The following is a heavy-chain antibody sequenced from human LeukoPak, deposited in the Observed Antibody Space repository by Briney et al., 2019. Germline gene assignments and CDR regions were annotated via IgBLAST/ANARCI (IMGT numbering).Heavy chain of an antibody. Sequence: GGCLRLSCAAAGFTFTSYSMNWVRQAPGRGLEWVSSISGDSIHIYYADSVRGRFTISRDNAKSSLFLQMNSLRAEDTAVYYCARCSSTGCASSPLAGYLYWGQGTLVTVSS. J-gene: IGHJ4*02. CDR3: ARCSSTGCASSPLAGYLY. CDR2: ISGDSIHI. V-gene: IGHV3-21*01. CDR1: GFTFTSYS. D-gene: IGHD2-2*01.